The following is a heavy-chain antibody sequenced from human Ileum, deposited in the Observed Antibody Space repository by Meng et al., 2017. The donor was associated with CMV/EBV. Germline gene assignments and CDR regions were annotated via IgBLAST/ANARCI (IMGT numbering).Heavy chain of an antibody. V-gene: IGHV4-59*01. CDR1: GGSISSYY. CDR2: IYYSGST. Sequence: GSLRLSCTVSGGSISSYYWSWIRQPPGKGLEWIGYIYYSGSTNYNPSLKSRVTISVDTSKNQFSLKLSSVTAADTAVYYCARLSPKESYYYGMDVWGQGTTVTVSS. J-gene: IGHJ6*02. D-gene: IGHD2/OR15-2a*01. CDR3: ARLSPKESYYYGMDV.